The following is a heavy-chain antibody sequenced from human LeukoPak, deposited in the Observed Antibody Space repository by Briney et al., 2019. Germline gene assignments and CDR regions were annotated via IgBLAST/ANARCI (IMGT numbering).Heavy chain of an antibody. D-gene: IGHD6-19*01. V-gene: IGHV3-7*03. CDR3: AKETAVAGIFFDS. J-gene: IGHJ4*02. Sequence: PGGSLRLSCAASGFTFSSYWMSWVRQAPGKGLEWVANIKQDGSEKYYVDSVKGRFTISRDNSKNSLFLQMNSLRTEDTAFYYCAKETAVAGIFFDSWGQGTLVTVSS. CDR2: IKQDGSEK. CDR1: GFTFSSYW.